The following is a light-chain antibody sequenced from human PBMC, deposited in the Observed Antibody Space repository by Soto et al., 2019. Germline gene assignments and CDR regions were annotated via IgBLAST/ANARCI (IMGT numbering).Light chain of an antibody. CDR1: QTVGVY. J-gene: IGKJ5*01. V-gene: IGKV3-11*01. CDR3: QQRYSWPPIT. Sequence: EIVLTQSPATLSLSPGERATLSCRASQTVGVYLAWYQQNAGQAPRLLIYGGSARATGIPARFSGGGSGAEYILTISSLQSEDFAVYYCQQRYSWPPITFGQGTRLEI. CDR2: GGS.